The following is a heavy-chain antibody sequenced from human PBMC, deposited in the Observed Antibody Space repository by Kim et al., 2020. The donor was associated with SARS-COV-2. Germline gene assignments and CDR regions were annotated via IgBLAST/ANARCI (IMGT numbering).Heavy chain of an antibody. CDR3: ARFIGPAASQRFDP. D-gene: IGHD2-2*01. Sequence: SETLSLTCAVYGGSFSGYYWSWIRQPPGKGLEWIGEINHSGSTNYNPSLKSRVTISVDTSKNQFSLKLSSVTAADTAVYYCARFIGPAASQRFDPWGQGTLVTVSS. J-gene: IGHJ5*02. CDR2: INHSGST. V-gene: IGHV4-34*01. CDR1: GGSFSGYY.